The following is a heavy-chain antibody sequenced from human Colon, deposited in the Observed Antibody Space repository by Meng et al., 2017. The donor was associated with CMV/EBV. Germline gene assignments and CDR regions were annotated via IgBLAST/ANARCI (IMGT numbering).Heavy chain of an antibody. J-gene: IGHJ5*02. D-gene: IGHD3-22*01. CDR3: ARDQGWGDSGGYYTTWFDP. V-gene: IGHV3-66*02. CDR2: IYSGGST. CDR1: GFTVSRNY. Sequence: GESLKISCAASGFTVSRNYMSWVRQAPGKGLEWVSVIYSGGSTYYADSVKGRFTISRDNSQNTLYLQMNSLRAEDTAVYYCARDQGWGDSGGYYTTWFDPWGQGTLVTVSS.